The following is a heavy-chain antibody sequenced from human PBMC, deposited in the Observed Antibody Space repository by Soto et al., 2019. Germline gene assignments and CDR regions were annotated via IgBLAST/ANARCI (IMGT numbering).Heavy chain of an antibody. CDR2: LYSGGTT. V-gene: IGHV3-53*01. CDR3: ARGLYDSGSFYFDF. J-gene: IGHJ4*02. CDR1: GFNFIRKY. D-gene: IGHD3-10*01. Sequence: XESLRLSCAASGFNFIRKYMIWVRQAAGKGLEWVSILYSGGTTYYADSVKGRFTISRDTSENTLYLQMNSLRAEDTAVYYCARGLYDSGSFYFDFWGQGTLVTVSS.